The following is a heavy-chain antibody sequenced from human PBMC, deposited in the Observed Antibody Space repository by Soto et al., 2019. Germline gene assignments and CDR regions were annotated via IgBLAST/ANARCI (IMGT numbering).Heavy chain of an antibody. CDR3: TRDASRDSTARGWFDP. V-gene: IGHV3-21*01. J-gene: IGHJ5*02. Sequence: GGYLRLSCAASGFTFRSFTMNWVRQAPGKGLEWVSTISSNSAYIYYTDALRGRFTISRDNAKNSLHLQMNSLRAEDTAVYYCTRDASRDSTARGWFDPWGPGTLLPVSS. CDR2: ISSNSAYI. D-gene: IGHD3-10*01. CDR1: GFTFRSFT.